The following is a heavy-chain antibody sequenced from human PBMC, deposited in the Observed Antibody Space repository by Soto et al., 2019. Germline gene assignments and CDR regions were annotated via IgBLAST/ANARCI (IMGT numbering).Heavy chain of an antibody. Sequence: PSQTLSLTYAISGHSVSSNTAAWNCIRQSPSRGLAWLGRTYYRSKWYNDYAVSVKSRITINTDTSKNQFSMQLNSVTPEDTAVYYCARERWIAAAGTVYYYYGMDVWGQGTRVTVSS. CDR1: GHSVSSNTAA. J-gene: IGHJ6*02. CDR3: ARERWIAAAGTVYYYYGMDV. D-gene: IGHD6-13*01. CDR2: TYYRSKWYN. V-gene: IGHV6-1*01.